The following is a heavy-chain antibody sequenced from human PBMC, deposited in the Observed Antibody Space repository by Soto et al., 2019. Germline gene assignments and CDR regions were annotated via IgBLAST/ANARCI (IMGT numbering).Heavy chain of an antibody. CDR2: INHSGST. CDR1: GGSFSGSF. J-gene: IGHJ6*02. Sequence: PSETLSLTCTVSGGSFSGSFWKCTRQLPGKGLEWIGEINHSGSTKYNPSLKGRVSISIDMSKNHCSLNLRSVTAADTAVYYCARGRIGDIVIIPPSRRYYSNGMDVWGQGTTVTVSS. V-gene: IGHV4-34*01. CDR3: ARGRIGDIVIIPPSRRYYSNGMDV. D-gene: IGHD2-15*01.